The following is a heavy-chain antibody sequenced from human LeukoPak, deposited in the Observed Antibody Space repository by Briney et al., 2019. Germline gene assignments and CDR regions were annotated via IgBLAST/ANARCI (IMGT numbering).Heavy chain of an antibody. D-gene: IGHD3-10*01. CDR2: ISWNSGSI. V-gene: IGHV3-9*01. CDR3: AKDSRYYGSGSYYDY. J-gene: IGHJ4*02. CDR1: GFTFDDYA. Sequence: GRSLRLSCAASGFTFDDYAMHWVRQAPGKGLEWVSGISWNSGSIGYADSVKGRFTISRDNAKNSLYLQMNSLRAEDTAVYYCAKDSRYYGSGSYYDYWGQGTLVTVSS.